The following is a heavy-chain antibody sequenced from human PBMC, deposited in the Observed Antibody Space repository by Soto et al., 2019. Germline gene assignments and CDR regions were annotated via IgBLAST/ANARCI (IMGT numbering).Heavy chain of an antibody. Sequence: GESLKLSFKFSGRSFINRCIAWVRQMLGKGLGWVEISYAGDSDARYSPSFEGQVTTSVDKSNTTAYLHRSSLEASDSAVYYCARQGEIAALPDYAFDIWGQGTLVTVSS. CDR1: GRSFINRC. CDR3: ARQGEIAALPDYAFDI. CDR2: SYAGDSDA. D-gene: IGHD3-10*01. V-gene: IGHV5-51*01. J-gene: IGHJ3*02.